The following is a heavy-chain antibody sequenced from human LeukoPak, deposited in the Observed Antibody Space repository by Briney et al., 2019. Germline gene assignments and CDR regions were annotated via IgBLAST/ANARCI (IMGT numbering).Heavy chain of an antibody. J-gene: IGHJ4*02. Sequence: SETLSLTCTASGGSISSYYWSWIRQPPGKGLEWIGYIYYSGSTNYNPSLKSRVTISVDTSKNQFSLKLSSVTAADTAVYYCARITYYYDSSGYHYFDYWGQGTLVTVSS. CDR3: ARITYYYDSSGYHYFDY. CDR1: GGSISSYY. CDR2: IYYSGST. D-gene: IGHD3-22*01. V-gene: IGHV4-59*01.